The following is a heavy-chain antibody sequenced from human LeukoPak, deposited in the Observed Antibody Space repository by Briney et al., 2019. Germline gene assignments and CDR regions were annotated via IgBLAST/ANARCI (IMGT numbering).Heavy chain of an antibody. CDR1: GGTFSSYA. CDR3: ARGGSYHYFDY. CDR2: IIPIFGTA. D-gene: IGHD1-26*01. Sequence: ASVKVSCKASGGTFSSYAISWVRQAPGQGLEWMGGIIPIFGTANYAQKFQGRVTITADESTSTAYMELSGLRSEDTAVYYCARGGSYHYFDYWGQGTLVTVSS. J-gene: IGHJ4*02. V-gene: IGHV1-69*13.